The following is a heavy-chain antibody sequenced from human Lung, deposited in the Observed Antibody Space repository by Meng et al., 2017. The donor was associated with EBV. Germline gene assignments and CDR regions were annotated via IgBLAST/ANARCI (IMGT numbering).Heavy chain of an antibody. V-gene: IGHV3-30*03. CDR3: ARRYGYNSGWYVH. Sequence: QVQLVEAGGGVVQPGRSLRLSCAASGFTFSNFDLHWVRQAPGKGLEWVTLISSDGSNKYYADSVKGRFTISRDTSNNTLYLQMNSLRAEDTAVYYCARRYGYNSGWYVHWGQGTLVNVSS. CDR2: ISSDGSNK. J-gene: IGHJ5*02. D-gene: IGHD6-19*01. CDR1: GFTFSNFD.